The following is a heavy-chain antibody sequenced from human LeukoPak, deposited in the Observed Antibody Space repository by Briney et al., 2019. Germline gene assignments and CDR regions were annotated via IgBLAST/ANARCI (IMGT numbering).Heavy chain of an antibody. D-gene: IGHD3-10*01. CDR3: ARHGSMTLIRGRLRYYYMDV. J-gene: IGHJ6*03. V-gene: IGHV3-48*01. CDR1: GFTFSSYS. Sequence: PGGSLRLSCAASGFTFSSYSMNWVRQAPGKGLEWVSYISSSSSTIYYADSVKGRFTISRDNAKNSLYLQMNSLRAEDTAVYYCARHGSMTLIRGRLRYYYMDVWGKGTTVTISS. CDR2: ISSSSSTI.